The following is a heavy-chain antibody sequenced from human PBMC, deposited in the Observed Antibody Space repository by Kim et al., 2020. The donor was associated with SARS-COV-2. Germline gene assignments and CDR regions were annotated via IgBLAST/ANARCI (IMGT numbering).Heavy chain of an antibody. V-gene: IGHV4-59*09. Sequence: PKSRVAISVDTSKNQFSLKLSSVTAADTAVYYCARGRGYYYDSSGYYPDYWGQGTLVTVSS. D-gene: IGHD3-22*01. J-gene: IGHJ4*02. CDR3: ARGRGYYYDSSGYYPDY.